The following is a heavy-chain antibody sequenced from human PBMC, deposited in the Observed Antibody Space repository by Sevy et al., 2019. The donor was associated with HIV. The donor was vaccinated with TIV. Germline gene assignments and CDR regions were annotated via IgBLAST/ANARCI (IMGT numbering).Heavy chain of an antibody. D-gene: IGHD2-21*02. V-gene: IGHV3-66*02. CDR2: IYTGGTT. CDR1: GFTVSSYY. CDR3: AREVGADCGDDCFLGWFGS. Sequence: GGSLRLSCAASGFTVSSYYMSWVRQAPGKGLEWVSLIYTGGTTYYADSVKGRFTISKNNSKNTMFLQMDGLRTEDTADYYCAREVGADCGDDCFLGWFGSWAQGALVTASS. J-gene: IGHJ5*01.